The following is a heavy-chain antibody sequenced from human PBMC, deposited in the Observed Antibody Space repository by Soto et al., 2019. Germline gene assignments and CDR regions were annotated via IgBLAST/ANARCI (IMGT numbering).Heavy chain of an antibody. Sequence: PGGSLRLSCEAPGFTFSNYDMNWVRQAPGKGLEWASYISGSGSTIYYADSVKGRFTISRDNARNSLFLQMNSLRAEDTAVYYCASLRLNYDLWSGNYGAYHFYAMDVWGQGTTVTVSS. CDR1: GFTFSNYD. D-gene: IGHD3-3*01. J-gene: IGHJ6*02. CDR2: ISGSGSTI. CDR3: ASLRLNYDLWSGNYGAYHFYAMDV. V-gene: IGHV3-48*03.